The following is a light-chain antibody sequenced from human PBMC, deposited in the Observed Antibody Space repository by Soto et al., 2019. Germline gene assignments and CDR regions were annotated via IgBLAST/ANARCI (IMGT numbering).Light chain of an antibody. J-gene: IGKJ2*01. V-gene: IGKV4-1*01. Sequence: DIVMTQSPDSLAVSLGERATINCKSSQSVLYSSNNKNYLAWYQQKPGQPPKLLIYWASTRESGVPDRFSGSESGTDFTLTISSLQAEDVAVYYCHQYYSTPPTFGQGTKLEIK. CDR1: QSVLYSSNNKNY. CDR2: WAS. CDR3: HQYYSTPPT.